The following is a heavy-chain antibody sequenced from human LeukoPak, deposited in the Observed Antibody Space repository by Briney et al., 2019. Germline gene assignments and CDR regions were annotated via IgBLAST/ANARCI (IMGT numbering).Heavy chain of an antibody. J-gene: IGHJ4*02. CDR1: GGTFSSYA. D-gene: IGHD3-10*01. CDR2: IIPIFGTA. CDR3: ARKLVVRGEGAFDY. Sequence: ASVKVSCKASGGTFSSYAISWVRQAPGQELEWMGGIIPIFGTANYAQKFQGRVTITADESTSTAYMELSSLRSEDTAVYYCARKLVVRGEGAFDYWGQGTLVTVSS. V-gene: IGHV1-69*13.